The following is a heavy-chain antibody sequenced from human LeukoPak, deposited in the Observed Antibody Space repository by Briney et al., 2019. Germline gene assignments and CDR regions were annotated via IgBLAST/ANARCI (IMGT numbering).Heavy chain of an antibody. CDR2: VYNDGSTT. CDR1: GFTFSSHW. J-gene: IGHJ4*02. V-gene: IGHV3-74*01. CDR3: ARESGSSRFFDY. Sequence: GGSLRLSCAASGFTFSSHWMHWVRQAPGEGLVWVSRVYNDGSTTNYADSVKGRFTISRDNAKNTLYLQMNSLRAEDIAVYYCARESGSSRFFDYWGQGTLVTVSS. D-gene: IGHD6-6*01.